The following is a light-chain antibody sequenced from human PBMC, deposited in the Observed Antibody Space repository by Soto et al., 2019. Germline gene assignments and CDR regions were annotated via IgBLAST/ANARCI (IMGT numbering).Light chain of an antibody. CDR1: QSVSSN. V-gene: IGKV3-20*01. CDR2: GAS. CDR3: QQYANSPLLT. J-gene: IGKJ4*01. Sequence: EIVLTQSPATLSVSPGERATLSFSSSQSVSSNLAWHQQRPGQAPRLLIYGASSRATGIPDRFSGSGSGTDFTLSISRLEPEDFAVYYCQQYANSPLLTFGGGTKVDIK.